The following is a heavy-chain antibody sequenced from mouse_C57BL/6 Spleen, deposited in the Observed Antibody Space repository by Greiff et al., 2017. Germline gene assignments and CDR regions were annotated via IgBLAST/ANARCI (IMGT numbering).Heavy chain of an antibody. Sequence: QVQLQQSGAELVKPGASVKLSCKASGYTFTEYTIHWVKQRSGQGLEWIGWFYPGSGSIKYNEKFKDKATLTADKSSSTVYMELSRLTSEDSAVYFCARHEEPSYYYGSEGYFDGWGTGTTVTVSS. CDR1: GYTFTEYT. V-gene: IGHV1-62-2*01. D-gene: IGHD1-1*01. J-gene: IGHJ1*03. CDR2: FYPGSGSI. CDR3: ARHEEPSYYYGSEGYFDG.